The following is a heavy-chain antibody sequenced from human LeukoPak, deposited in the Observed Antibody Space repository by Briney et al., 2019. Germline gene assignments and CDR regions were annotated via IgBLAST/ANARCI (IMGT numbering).Heavy chain of an antibody. CDR1: GYRFTGYY. D-gene: IGHD6-13*01. CDR3: ARGGAPPLYSWAAAVYSWLDP. J-gene: IGHJ5*02. CDR2: INPSSGGT. Sequence: GASVKVSCTTSGYRFTGYYLDWVRQAPGQGLEWMGRINPSSGGTNYAQKFESRVTMTRHTSISTAYMELSRLRSDDTAVYYCARGGAPPLYSWAAAVYSWLDPWGQGALVTVSS. V-gene: IGHV1-2*06.